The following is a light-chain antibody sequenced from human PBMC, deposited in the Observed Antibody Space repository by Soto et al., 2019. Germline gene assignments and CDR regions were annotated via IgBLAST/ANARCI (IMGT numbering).Light chain of an antibody. CDR2: AAS. Sequence: DIQITQSPSSLSAPVGYRITITCRASQSIIIISNYLNWYQQKPGKAPKLLIYAASSLQNGVPSRFSGSGSGTDLTLTISSLQPEDFATYYCQQSYSMPWPFGQGTKVDI. CDR1: QSIIIISNY. V-gene: IGKV1-39*01. J-gene: IGKJ1*01. CDR3: QQSYSMPWP.